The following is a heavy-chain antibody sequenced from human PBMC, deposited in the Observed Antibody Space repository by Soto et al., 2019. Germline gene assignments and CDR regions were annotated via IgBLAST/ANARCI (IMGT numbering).Heavy chain of an antibody. Sequence: GGSLRLSCAASGFTFSSYWMHWVRQAPGKGLVWVSRINSDGSSTSYADSVKGRFTISRDNAKNTLYLQMNSLRAEDTAVYDCARGPHFGVVRYNWFDTWGQGTLVTGSS. CDR3: ARGPHFGVVRYNWFDT. CDR1: GFTFSSYW. CDR2: INSDGSST. D-gene: IGHD3-3*01. V-gene: IGHV3-74*01. J-gene: IGHJ5*02.